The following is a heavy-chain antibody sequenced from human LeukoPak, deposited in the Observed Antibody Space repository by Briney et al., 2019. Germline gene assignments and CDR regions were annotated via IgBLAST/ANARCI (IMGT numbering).Heavy chain of an antibody. D-gene: IGHD6-19*01. J-gene: IGHJ4*02. V-gene: IGHV3-23*01. Sequence: PGWSLRLSCAASVFTFSSYAMSWLRQAPGKGLEGLAAISGSGGSTYYADSVKGRFTISRDNSKHTLYLQMNSLRAEDTAVYYCAKNRGTVAAAFDYWGQGTLVTVSS. CDR2: ISGSGGST. CDR3: AKNRGTVAAAFDY. CDR1: VFTFSSYA.